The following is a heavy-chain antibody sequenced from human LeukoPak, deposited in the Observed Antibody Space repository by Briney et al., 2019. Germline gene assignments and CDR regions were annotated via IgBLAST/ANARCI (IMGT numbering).Heavy chain of an antibody. Sequence: GGSLRLSCAASGFIFSTYGMHWVRQAPGKGLEWVSFIRNDGTIKYYADSVKGRFTISRDNSKNTLYLQLNSLRAEDTAVYYCAKDELFSSAWYFDYWGQGTLVTVSS. V-gene: IGHV3-30*02. D-gene: IGHD6-19*01. CDR2: IRNDGTIK. CDR1: GFIFSTYG. J-gene: IGHJ4*02. CDR3: AKDELFSSAWYFDY.